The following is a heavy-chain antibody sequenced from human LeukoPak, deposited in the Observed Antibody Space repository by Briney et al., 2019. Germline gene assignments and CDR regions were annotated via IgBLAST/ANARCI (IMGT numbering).Heavy chain of an antibody. CDR3: ARDRGALDI. V-gene: IGHV3-74*01. J-gene: IGHJ3*02. CDR1: GFTFSDYW. Sequence: GGSLRLSCAASGFTFSDYWMHWVRQVLGKGPVWLSRVNKDGTFAQYAGSMKGRFTISRDNAKNTVYLQVSSLRAEDTAVYYCARDRGALDIWGLGTMVIVSS. CDR2: VNKDGTFA. D-gene: IGHD3-10*01.